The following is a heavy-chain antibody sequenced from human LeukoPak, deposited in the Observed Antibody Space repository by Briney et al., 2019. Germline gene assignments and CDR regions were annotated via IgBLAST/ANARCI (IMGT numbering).Heavy chain of an antibody. CDR3: AIDSDVKQIISVY. D-gene: IGHD5/OR15-5a*01. Sequence: SETLSLTCTVSGGSFSSGDYYWSWLRQPPGRGLKWDGYIYYSGSTYYNPSLKSRVTISVDTSKYPFSLKFGSVSAAATSYFSRAIDSDVKQIISVYGGQGPVVSVLS. CDR2: IYYSGST. J-gene: IGHJ4*02. V-gene: IGHV4-30-4*08. CDR1: GGSFSSGDYY.